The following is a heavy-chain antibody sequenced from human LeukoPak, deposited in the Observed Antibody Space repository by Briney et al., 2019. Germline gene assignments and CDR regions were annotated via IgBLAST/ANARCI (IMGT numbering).Heavy chain of an antibody. Sequence: ASVKVSSKASGYTFTDYYMHWVRQAPGQGLEWMGWVSPNSGGTNYAQKFQGRVTMTRDTSISTAYMELSRLRSDDAAAYYCARDYVGDNWFDPWGQGTLVTVSS. V-gene: IGHV1-2*02. CDR2: VSPNSGGT. D-gene: IGHD3-16*01. J-gene: IGHJ5*02. CDR3: ARDYVGDNWFDP. CDR1: GYTFTDYY.